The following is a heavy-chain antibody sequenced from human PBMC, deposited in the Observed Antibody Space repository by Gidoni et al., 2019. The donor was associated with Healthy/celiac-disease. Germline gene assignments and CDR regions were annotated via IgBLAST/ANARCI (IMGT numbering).Heavy chain of an antibody. D-gene: IGHD2-2*01. Sequence: EVQLVESGGGLVKPGGSLRLSCAASGFTFSSYSMNWVRQAPGKGLEWVSSISSSSSYIYYADSVKGRFTISRDNAKNSLYLQMNSLRAEDTAVYYCARWGYCSSTSCYLPSYYYGMDVWGQGTTVTASS. CDR3: ARWGYCSSTSCYLPSYYYGMDV. J-gene: IGHJ6*02. CDR1: GFTFSSYS. V-gene: IGHV3-21*01. CDR2: ISSSSSYI.